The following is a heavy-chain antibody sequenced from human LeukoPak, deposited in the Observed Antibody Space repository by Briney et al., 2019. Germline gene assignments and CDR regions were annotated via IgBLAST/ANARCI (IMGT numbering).Heavy chain of an antibody. J-gene: IGHJ6*02. V-gene: IGHV3-48*03. CDR1: GFTFSSYA. CDR2: ISTSGSTI. CDR3: ASVDTALVHFYGVDV. Sequence: GGSLRLSCAASGFTFSSYAMSWVRQAPGKGLEWVSYISTSGSTIYYADSVKGRFTISRDNAKNSLFLQMNSLRAEDTAVYYCASVDTALVHFYGVDVWGQGTTVTVSS. D-gene: IGHD5-18*01.